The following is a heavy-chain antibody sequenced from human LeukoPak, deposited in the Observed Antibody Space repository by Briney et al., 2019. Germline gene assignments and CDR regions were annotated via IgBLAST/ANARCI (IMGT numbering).Heavy chain of an antibody. V-gene: IGHV4-31*03. CDR3: ARGVGYCSSTSCSFDY. CDR2: IYYSGST. Sequence: PSETLSLTCTVSGGSISSGGYYWSWIRQHPGKGLEWIGYIYYSGSTYHNPSLKSRVTISVDTSKNQFSLKLSSVTAADTAVYYCARGVGYCSSTSCSFDYWGQGTLVTVSS. CDR1: GGSISSGGYY. D-gene: IGHD2-2*01. J-gene: IGHJ4*02.